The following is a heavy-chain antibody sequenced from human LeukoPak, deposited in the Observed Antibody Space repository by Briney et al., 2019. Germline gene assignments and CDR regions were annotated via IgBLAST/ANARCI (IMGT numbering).Heavy chain of an antibody. J-gene: IGHJ4*02. CDR2: INHSGST. CDR1: GGSFSGYY. Sequence: SETLSLTCAVYGGSFSGYYWSWIRQPPGKGLEWIGEINHSGSTNYNPSLKSRVTISVDTSKNQFSLKLSSVTAADTAVYYCARDYPIFGNNHYYHPDLKGTDDYWGQGTLVTVSS. V-gene: IGHV4-34*01. D-gene: IGHD3-3*01. CDR3: ARDYPIFGNNHYYHPDLKGTDDY.